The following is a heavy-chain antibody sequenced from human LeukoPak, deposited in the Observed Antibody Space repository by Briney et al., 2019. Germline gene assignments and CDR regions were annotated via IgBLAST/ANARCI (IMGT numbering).Heavy chain of an antibody. J-gene: IGHJ4*02. CDR3: ARVARCTSCFDIDY. Sequence: SETLSLTCTASGYSITSAYYWGWIRQPPGKGLEWIGSFFLKGSTYYNPSLKSRVTISVDTSKNQFSLTLSSVTAADTAVYYCARVARCTSCFDIDYWGQGTLVTVSS. CDR1: GYSITSAYY. D-gene: IGHD2-2*01. CDR2: FFLKGST. V-gene: IGHV4-38-2*02.